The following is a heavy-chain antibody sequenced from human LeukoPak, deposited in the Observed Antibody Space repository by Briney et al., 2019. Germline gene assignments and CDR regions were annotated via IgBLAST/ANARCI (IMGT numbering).Heavy chain of an antibody. CDR2: IIPIFGTA. J-gene: IGHJ4*02. Sequence: SVKVSCKASGGTFSSYAISWVRQAPGQGLKWMGGIIPIFGTANYAQKFQGRVTITADESTSTAYMELSSLRSEDTAVYYCARGKARSGWGDDWGQGTLVTVSS. CDR3: ARGKARSGWGDD. V-gene: IGHV1-69*13. CDR1: GGTFSSYA. D-gene: IGHD6-19*01.